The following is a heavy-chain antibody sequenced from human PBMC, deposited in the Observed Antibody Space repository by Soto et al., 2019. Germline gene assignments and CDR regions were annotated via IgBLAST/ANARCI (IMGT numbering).Heavy chain of an antibody. CDR1: GFTFSSYA. J-gene: IGHJ5*02. V-gene: IGHV3-21*01. Sequence: KPGGSLRLSCAASGFTFSSYAMSWVRQAPGKGLEWVSTISSNSAYIYYTDALRGRFTISRDNAKNSLHLQMNSLRAEDTAVYYCTRDASRDSSARGWFDPWGPGTLVTVS. CDR2: ISSNSAYI. CDR3: TRDASRDSSARGWFDP. D-gene: IGHD6-13*01.